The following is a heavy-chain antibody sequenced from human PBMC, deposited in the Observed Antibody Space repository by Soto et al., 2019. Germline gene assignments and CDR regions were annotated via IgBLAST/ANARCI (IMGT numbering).Heavy chain of an antibody. CDR2: IYHSGST. V-gene: IGHV4-4*02. CDR3: ARGNPVPLDY. D-gene: IGHD1-1*01. CDR1: GGSINSRYW. J-gene: IGHJ4*02. Sequence: SETLSLTCAVSGGSINSRYWWSWVRQSPGKGLEWIGEIYHSGSTYYNPSLKSRVTISVDRSKNQFSLKLSSVTAADTAVYYCARGNPVPLDYWGQGTLVTVSS.